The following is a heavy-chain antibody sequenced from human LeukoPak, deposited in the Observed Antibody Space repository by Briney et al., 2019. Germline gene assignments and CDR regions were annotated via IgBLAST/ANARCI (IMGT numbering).Heavy chain of an antibody. J-gene: IGHJ1*01. CDR1: GGTFSTYV. D-gene: IGHD5-12*01. V-gene: IGHV1-69*13. CDR2: VIPMVGTP. CDR3: ARGTDDYIVATTSFEH. Sequence: SVKVSCKASGGTFSTYVISWVRQAPGQGLEWMGGVIPMVGTPNYAQKFQGRLTITADESTSTVYMELSSLRSEDTAVYYCARGTDDYIVATTSFEHWGQGTLVTVSS.